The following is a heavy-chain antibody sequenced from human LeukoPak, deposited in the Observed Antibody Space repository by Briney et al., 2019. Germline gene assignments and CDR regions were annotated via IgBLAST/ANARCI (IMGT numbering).Heavy chain of an antibody. CDR1: GFTFSSHW. CDR2: IKQDGSEK. V-gene: IGHV3-7*01. J-gene: IGHJ4*02. CDR3: AREWQGGIAAAGTRIEGDY. D-gene: IGHD6-13*01. Sequence: GGSLRLSCVASGFTFSSHWMSWVRQAPGKGLEWVANIKQDGSEKNYVDSVKGRFTISRDNAENSLFLQMNSLRVEDTAVYYCAREWQGGIAAAGTRIEGDYWGQGTLVAVSS.